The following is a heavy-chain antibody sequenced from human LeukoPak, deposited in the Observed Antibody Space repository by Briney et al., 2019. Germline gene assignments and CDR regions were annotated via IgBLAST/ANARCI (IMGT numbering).Heavy chain of an antibody. Sequence: SETLSLTCAVSGYSISSGYYWGWIRQPPGKGLEWIGSIYHSGSTYYNPSLKSRVTISVDTSKNQFSLKLSSVTAADTAVYYCARNRGSYASDYWGQGTLVTVSS. CDR3: ARNRGSYASDY. CDR2: IYHSGST. CDR1: GYSISSGYY. D-gene: IGHD1-26*01. J-gene: IGHJ4*02. V-gene: IGHV4-38-2*01.